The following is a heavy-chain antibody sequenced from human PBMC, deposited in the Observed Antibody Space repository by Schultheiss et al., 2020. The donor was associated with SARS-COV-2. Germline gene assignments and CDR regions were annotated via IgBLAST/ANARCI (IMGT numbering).Heavy chain of an antibody. D-gene: IGHD3-3*01. Sequence: GESLKISCAASGFTFSSYGMHWVRQAPGKGLEWVAVIWYDGSNKYYADSVKGRFTISRDNSKNTLYLQMNSLRAEDTAVYYCARDLVLFGVTRGGIDYWGQETLVTVSS. CDR1: GFTFSSYG. V-gene: IGHV3-33*01. CDR3: ARDLVLFGVTRGGIDY. CDR2: IWYDGSNK. J-gene: IGHJ4*02.